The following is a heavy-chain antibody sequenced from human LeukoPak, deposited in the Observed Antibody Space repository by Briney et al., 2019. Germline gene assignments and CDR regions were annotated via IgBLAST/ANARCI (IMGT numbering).Heavy chain of an antibody. CDR1: GFTFGSYA. Sequence: GGSLRLSCAASGFTFGSYAMRWVRQAPGKGLEWVSAITGDGGTPCYADSVRCPSTISRDISKNTVYLQMMSLRAEDTAVYFCARDRHYPRAQFDYWGQGTLVTVSS. D-gene: IGHD1-26*01. CDR2: ITGDGGTP. V-gene: IGHV3-23*01. J-gene: IGHJ4*02. CDR3: ARDRHYPRAQFDY.